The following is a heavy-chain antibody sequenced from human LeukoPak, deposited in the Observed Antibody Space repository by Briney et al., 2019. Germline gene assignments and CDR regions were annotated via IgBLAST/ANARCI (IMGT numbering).Heavy chain of an antibody. CDR1: GYTFTDYY. CDR3: ASYFEILTGYYGWNGFDV. V-gene: IGHV1-2*02. D-gene: IGHD3-9*01. Sequence: SVKLSCKTSGYTFTDYYINWVRQAPGQGLELMGWINPDTGGTKYALKFQARVTLTRDTSISSAYMELSGLTSDDTAVYYCASYFEILTGYYGWNGFDVWGQGKMVTVSA. J-gene: IGHJ3*01. CDR2: INPDTGGT.